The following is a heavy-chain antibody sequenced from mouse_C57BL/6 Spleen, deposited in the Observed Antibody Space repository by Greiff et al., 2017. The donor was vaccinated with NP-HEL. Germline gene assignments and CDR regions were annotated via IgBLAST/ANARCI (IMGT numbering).Heavy chain of an antibody. J-gene: IGHJ2*01. D-gene: IGHD1-1*01. V-gene: IGHV1-55*01. CDR2: IYPGSGST. CDR3: ARRGYYYGSSFDY. Sequence: QVQLQQPGAELVKPGASVKMSCKASGYTFTSYWLTWVKQRPGQGLEWIGDIYPGSGSTNYNEKFKSKATLTVDTSSRTAYMKLSSLKSEDSAVYYCARRGYYYGSSFDYWGQGTTLTVSS. CDR1: GYTFTSYW.